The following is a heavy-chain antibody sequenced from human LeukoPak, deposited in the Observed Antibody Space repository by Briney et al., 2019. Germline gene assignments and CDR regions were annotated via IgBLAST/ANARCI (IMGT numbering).Heavy chain of an antibody. D-gene: IGHD1-26*01. Sequence: GRSLRLSCAASGFTFSSYGMHWVRQAPGKGLEWVAVISYDGSNKYYADSVKGRFTISRDDAKNSLYLQMNSLRAEDTALYYCARSPYSGSYGPFDYWGQGTLVTVSS. V-gene: IGHV3-30*03. CDR2: ISYDGSNK. CDR1: GFTFSSYG. J-gene: IGHJ4*02. CDR3: ARSPYSGSYGPFDY.